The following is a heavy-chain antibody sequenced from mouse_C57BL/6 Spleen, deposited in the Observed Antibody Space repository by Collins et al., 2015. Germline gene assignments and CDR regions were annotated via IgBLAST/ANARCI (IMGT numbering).Heavy chain of an antibody. CDR1: GFTFNTYA. J-gene: IGHJ3*01. V-gene: IGHV10-1*02. CDR2: IRSKSNNYAT. CDR3: VRHDGYYLAY. D-gene: IGHD2-3*01. Sequence: EVQLVESGGGLVQPKGSLKLSCAASGFTFNTYAMNWVRQAPGKGLEWVARIRSKSNNYATYYADSVKDRFTISRDDSQSMLYLQMNNLKTEDTAMYYCVRHDGYYLAYWGQGTLVTVSA.